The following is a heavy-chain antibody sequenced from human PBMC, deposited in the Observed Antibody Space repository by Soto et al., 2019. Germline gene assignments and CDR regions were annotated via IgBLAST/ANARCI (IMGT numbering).Heavy chain of an antibody. D-gene: IGHD1-7*01. J-gene: IGHJ6*02. CDR1: GGTFSSYA. CDR3: ARDLTGTTGYYYYYGMDV. Sequence: QVQLVQSGAEVKKPGSSVKVSCKASGGTFSSYAISWVRQAHGQGLEWMGGIIPIFGTANYAQKFQGRVTITADESTSTAYMELSSLRSEDTAVYYCARDLTGTTGYYYYYGMDVWGQGTTVTVSS. CDR2: IIPIFGTA. V-gene: IGHV1-69*01.